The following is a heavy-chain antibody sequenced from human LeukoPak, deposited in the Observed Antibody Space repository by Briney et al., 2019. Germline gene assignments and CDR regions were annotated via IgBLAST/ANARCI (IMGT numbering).Heavy chain of an antibody. V-gene: IGHV4-4*02. CDR1: GGSISYSNW. D-gene: IGHD3-10*01. J-gene: IGHJ3*02. CDR2: IHHSGST. Sequence: SETLSLTCAVSGGSISYSNWWSWVRQPPGKGLEWIGQIHHSGSTNYNPSLKSRVTIAVDKSKNQFSLKLSSVTAADTAVYYCASPTLDYYGSGSYHDAFDIWGQGTKVIVSS. CDR3: ASPTLDYYGSGSYHDAFDI.